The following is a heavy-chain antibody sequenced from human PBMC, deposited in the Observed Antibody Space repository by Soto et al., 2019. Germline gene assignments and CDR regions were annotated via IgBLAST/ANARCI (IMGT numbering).Heavy chain of an antibody. CDR3: AGGYSGSPH. CDR2: ISPDGSTT. J-gene: IGHJ4*02. CDR1: GFTFSSSW. D-gene: IGHD3-10*01. Sequence: EVQLVESGGDLVQPGGSLRLSCAASGFTFSSSWMYWVRQAPGKGLVSVSRISPDGSTTTYADSVNGRFTISRDNAKNTLYLQMNSLRAEDTAVYYCAGGYSGSPHWGQGTLVTVSS. V-gene: IGHV3-74*01.